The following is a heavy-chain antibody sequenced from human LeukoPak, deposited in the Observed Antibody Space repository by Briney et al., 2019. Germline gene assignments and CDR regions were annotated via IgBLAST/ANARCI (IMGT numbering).Heavy chain of an antibody. J-gene: IGHJ5*02. CDR3: ASLITMVRGAPTRGWFDP. V-gene: IGHV4-59*05. D-gene: IGHD3-10*01. CDR2: IYYSGST. Sequence: SETLSLTCTVSGGSISSYYWSWIRQPPGKGLEWIGSIYYSGSTYYNPSLKSRVTISVDTSKNQFSLKLSSVTAADTAVYYCASLITMVRGAPTRGWFDPWGQGTLVTVSS. CDR1: GGSISSYY.